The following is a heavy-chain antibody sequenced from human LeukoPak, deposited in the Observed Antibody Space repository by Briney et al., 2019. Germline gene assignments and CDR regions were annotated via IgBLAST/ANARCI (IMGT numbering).Heavy chain of an antibody. Sequence: ASMKVSCKTSGYTFSDYFMHWVRQAPGQGLEWMGWINPNTGGTNHAQKFRGRVTMTRDTSFNTAHMELTRLTSDDAAVYYCAREMTYGGYLNFGYWGRGTLVTVSS. J-gene: IGHJ4*02. CDR2: INPNTGGT. CDR1: GYTFSDYF. CDR3: AREMTYGGYLNFGY. D-gene: IGHD4-23*01. V-gene: IGHV1-2*02.